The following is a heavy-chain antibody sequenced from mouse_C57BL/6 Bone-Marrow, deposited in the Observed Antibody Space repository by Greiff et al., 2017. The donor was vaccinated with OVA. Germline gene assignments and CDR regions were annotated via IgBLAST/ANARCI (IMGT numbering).Heavy chain of an antibody. D-gene: IGHD4-1*01. J-gene: IGHJ3*01. V-gene: IGHV1-64*01. CDR2: IHPNSGST. Sequence: QVQLQQSGAELVKPGASVKLSCKASGYTFTSYWMHWVKQRPGQGLEWIGMIHPNSGSTNYNEKFKSKATLTVDKSSSTAYMQLSSLTSEDSAVYYCARSGTGTFAWFAYWGQGTLVTVSA. CDR1: GYTFTSYW. CDR3: ARSGTGTFAWFAY.